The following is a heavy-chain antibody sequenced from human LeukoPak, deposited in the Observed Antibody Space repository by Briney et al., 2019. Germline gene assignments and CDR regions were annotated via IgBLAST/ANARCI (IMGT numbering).Heavy chain of an antibody. J-gene: IGHJ1*01. V-gene: IGHV1-46*01. D-gene: IGHD3-22*01. CDR3: ARGPPIVVVTQYFQH. CDR2: INPSGGST. CDR1: GYTFTSYY. Sequence: ASVKVSCKASGYTFTSYYMHWVRQAPGQGLEWMGIINPSGGSTSYAQKFQGRVTITADESTSTAYMELSSLRSEDTAVYYCARGPPIVVVTQYFQHWGQGTLVTVSS.